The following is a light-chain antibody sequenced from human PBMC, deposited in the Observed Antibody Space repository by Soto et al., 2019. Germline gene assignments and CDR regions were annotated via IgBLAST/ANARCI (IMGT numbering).Light chain of an antibody. CDR2: EDS. J-gene: IGLJ2*01. CDR3: QVWDTVSPHAI. V-gene: IGLV3-21*02. CDR1: NVGGKS. Sequence: SYELTQPPSVSLAPGQTASITCVGDNVGGKSVHWYQQKAGQAPVLVIHEDSDRPSGIPERFSGSNSANTATLTISRVEAGDEAAYYCQVWDTVSPHAIFGGGTKVTVL.